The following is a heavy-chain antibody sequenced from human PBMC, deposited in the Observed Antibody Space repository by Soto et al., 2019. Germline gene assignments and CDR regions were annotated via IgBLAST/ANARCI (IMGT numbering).Heavy chain of an antibody. CDR2: ISDSGVTT. J-gene: IGHJ3*02. CDR3: AKGKGTGATRVGAFDI. V-gene: IGHV3-23*01. D-gene: IGHD1-1*01. Sequence: EVQLLESGGGLVQPGGSLRLSSAASGFTFSKYAMSWVRQAPGKGLDWVSGISDSGVTTYSADSVKGRFTISRDNSKNTLYLQMNSLRAEDTAVYYCAKGKGTGATRVGAFDIWGQGTMVTVSS. CDR1: GFTFSKYA.